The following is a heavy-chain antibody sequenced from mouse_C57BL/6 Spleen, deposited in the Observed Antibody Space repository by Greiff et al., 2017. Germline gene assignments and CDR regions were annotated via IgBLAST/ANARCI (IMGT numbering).Heavy chain of an antibody. J-gene: IGHJ4*01. CDR3: ARPYGNSPMDY. CDR1: GYTFTSYW. Sequence: VQLQQPGAELVKPGASVKLSCKASGYTFTSYWMHWVKQRPGRGLEWIRRIDPNSGGTKYNEKFKSKATLTVDKPSSTAYMQLSSLTSEDSAVYYCARPYGNSPMDYWGQGTSVTVSS. V-gene: IGHV1-72*01. D-gene: IGHD2-1*01. CDR2: IDPNSGGT.